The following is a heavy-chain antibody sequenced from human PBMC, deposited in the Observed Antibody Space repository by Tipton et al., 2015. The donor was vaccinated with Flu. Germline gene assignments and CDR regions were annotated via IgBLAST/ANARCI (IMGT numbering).Heavy chain of an antibody. J-gene: IGHJ6*02. CDR2: IKSNTDGGAA. V-gene: IGHV3-15*05. CDR3: TTDLSGVRYYYYGMDV. Sequence: SLRLSCAASGFNFGNAWMNWVRQAPGKGLEWLARIKSNTDGGAADYAVSVKGRFSISRDDSKDTLYLQMNSLRTEDTAVYFCTTDLSGVRYYYYGMDVWGQGTTVTVS. CDR1: GFNFGNAW. D-gene: IGHD3-3*01.